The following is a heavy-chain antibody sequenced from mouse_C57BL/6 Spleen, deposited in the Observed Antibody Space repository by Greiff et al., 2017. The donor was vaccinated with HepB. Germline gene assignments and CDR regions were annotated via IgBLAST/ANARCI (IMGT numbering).Heavy chain of an antibody. CDR2: ISDGGSYT. CDR1: GFTFSSYA. Sequence: DVKLVESGGGLVKPGGSLKLSCAASGFTFSSYAMSWVRQTPEKRLEWVATISDGGSYTYYPDNVKGRFTISRDNAKNNLYLQMSHLKSEDTAMYYCARDNYYFDYWGQGTTLTVSS. D-gene: IGHD4-1*02. CDR3: ARDNYYFDY. V-gene: IGHV5-4*01. J-gene: IGHJ2*01.